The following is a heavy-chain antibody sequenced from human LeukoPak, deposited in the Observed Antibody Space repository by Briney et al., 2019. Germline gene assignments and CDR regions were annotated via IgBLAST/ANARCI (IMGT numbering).Heavy chain of an antibody. Sequence: ASVKVSCKASGYTFTGYYMHWVRQAPGQGLEWMGWINPNSGGTNYAQKFQGRVTMTRDTSISTAYMELSRLRSDDTAVYYCARSGGDYGNYYYCYMDVWGKGTTVTVSS. CDR2: INPNSGGT. V-gene: IGHV1-2*02. CDR1: GYTFTGYY. J-gene: IGHJ6*03. D-gene: IGHD4-17*01. CDR3: ARSGGDYGNYYYCYMDV.